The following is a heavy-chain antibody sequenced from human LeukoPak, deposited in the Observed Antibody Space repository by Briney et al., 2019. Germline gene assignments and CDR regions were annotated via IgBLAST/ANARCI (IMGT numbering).Heavy chain of an antibody. V-gene: IGHV1-69*05. CDR1: GGTFSSYA. Sequence: SVRVSCKASGGTFSSYAISWVRQAPGKGLEWMGRIIPIFGTANYAQKFQGRVTINTEEATSTAYIEVSSLRSEDTAVYYCASGRGNGIDYGDYPYYYYYMDVWGKGTTVTVSS. D-gene: IGHD4-17*01. J-gene: IGHJ6*03. CDR3: ASGRGNGIDYGDYPYYYYYMDV. CDR2: IIPIFGTA.